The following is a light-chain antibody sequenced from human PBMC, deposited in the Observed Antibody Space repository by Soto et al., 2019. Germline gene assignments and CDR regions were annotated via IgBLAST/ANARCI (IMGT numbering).Light chain of an antibody. V-gene: IGKV1-39*01. CDR1: QSISSY. Sequence: DIQMTQSPSSLSASVGDRVTITCRASQSISSYLNWYQQKPGKAPKLLIYAASSLQSGVPSRFSGSGSGTGFTLTISSLQPEDFATYYCQQSYSTPLITFGQGTRLEIK. CDR2: AAS. CDR3: QQSYSTPLIT. J-gene: IGKJ5*01.